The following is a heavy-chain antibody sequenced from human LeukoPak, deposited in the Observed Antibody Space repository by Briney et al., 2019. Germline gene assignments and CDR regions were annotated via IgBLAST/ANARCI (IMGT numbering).Heavy chain of an antibody. J-gene: IGHJ2*01. V-gene: IGHV4-59*01. Sequence: SETLSLTCTVSGGSISSYYWSWIRQPPGKGLEWIGYIYYNGSTNYNPSLKSRVTISVDTSKNQFSLKLSSVTAADTAVYYCARAPVLYWYFDLWGRGTLVTVSS. CDR3: ARAPVLYWYFDL. D-gene: IGHD2-8*01. CDR1: GGSISSYY. CDR2: IYYNGST.